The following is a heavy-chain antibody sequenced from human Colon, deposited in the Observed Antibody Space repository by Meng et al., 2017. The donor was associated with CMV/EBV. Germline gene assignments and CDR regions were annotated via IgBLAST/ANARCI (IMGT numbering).Heavy chain of an antibody. D-gene: IGHD3-3*01. CDR1: GGSFSGYH. V-gene: IGHV4-34*01. Sequence: CSVSGGSFSGYHWTWIRLPPGKGLEWIGEIHHDGSTNYSPSLESRVIISVDTSKNQFSLTLSSVTAADTAVYYCSRGREREWLTSDYWGQGTLVTVSS. CDR3: SRGREREWLTSDY. CDR2: IHHDGST. J-gene: IGHJ4*02.